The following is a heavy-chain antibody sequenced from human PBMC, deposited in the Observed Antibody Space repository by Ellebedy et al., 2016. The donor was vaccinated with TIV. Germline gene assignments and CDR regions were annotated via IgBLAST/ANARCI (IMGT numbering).Heavy chain of an antibody. J-gene: IGHJ4*02. Sequence: GESLKISXAASGFTFSSYSMNWVRQAPGKGLEWVSSISSSSSYIYYADSVKGRFTISRDNAKNSLYLQMNSLRAEDTAVYYCARLTYDSSGYYESTGVNFDYWGQGTLVTVSS. V-gene: IGHV3-21*01. CDR3: ARLTYDSSGYYESTGVNFDY. CDR1: GFTFSSYS. D-gene: IGHD3-22*01. CDR2: ISSSSSYI.